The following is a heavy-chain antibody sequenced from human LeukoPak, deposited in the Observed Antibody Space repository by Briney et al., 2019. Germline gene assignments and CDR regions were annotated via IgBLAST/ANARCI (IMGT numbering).Heavy chain of an antibody. J-gene: IGHJ4*02. Sequence: EASVKVSCKASGYTFASYYMHWVRQAPGQGLEWMGIINPSGGSTSYAQKFQGRVTMTRDMSTSTVYMELSSLRSEDTAVYYCAREGVATACIDYWGQGTLVTVSS. CDR2: INPSGGST. D-gene: IGHD2-15*01. V-gene: IGHV1-46*01. CDR1: GYTFASYY. CDR3: AREGVATACIDY.